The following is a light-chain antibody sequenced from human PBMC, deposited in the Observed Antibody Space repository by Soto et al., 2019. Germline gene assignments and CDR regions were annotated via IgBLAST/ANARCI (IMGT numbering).Light chain of an antibody. V-gene: IGKV1-13*02. CDR2: DAS. CDR3: QQYNSYPIT. Sequence: AIQMTQSPSSLSASVGDRVTITCRASQGISNYLAWYQQKPGKVPKLLIYDASNLESGVPSRFSGSGSGTEFTLTISSLQPDDFATYYCQQYNSYPITFGQGTRLEIK. J-gene: IGKJ5*01. CDR1: QGISNY.